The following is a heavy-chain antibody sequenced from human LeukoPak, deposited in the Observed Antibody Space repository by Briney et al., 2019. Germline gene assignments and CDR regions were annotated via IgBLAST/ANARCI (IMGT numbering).Heavy chain of an antibody. V-gene: IGHV4-39*02. CDR2: IYYSGST. D-gene: IGHD3-9*01. J-gene: IGHJ4*02. Sequence: SEALSLTCTVSGGSISSSSYYWGWIRQPPGKGLEWIGNIYYSGSTYYNSSLKSRVTISIDTSKNHFSLRLTSVTASDTAVYFCTRGSYDVLTGRSTLGEYWGQGTLVAVSS. CDR1: GGSISSSSYY. CDR3: TRGSYDVLTGRSTLGEY.